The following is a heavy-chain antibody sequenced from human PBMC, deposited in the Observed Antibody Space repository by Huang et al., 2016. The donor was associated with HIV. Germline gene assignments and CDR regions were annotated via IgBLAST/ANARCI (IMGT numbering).Heavy chain of an antibody. CDR2: IYYSGST. J-gene: IGHJ4*02. Sequence: GGSISSGGYYWSWIRQPPGKGLEWIGYIYYSGSTYYNQSLKSRVTISVDTSKNQFSMKLSPVTAADTAVYYCASTDYYDTSGYYSTFDYWGQGTLVTVSS. CDR3: ASTDYYDTSGYYSTFDY. D-gene: IGHD3-22*01. V-gene: IGHV4-30-4*08. CDR1: GGSISSGGYY.